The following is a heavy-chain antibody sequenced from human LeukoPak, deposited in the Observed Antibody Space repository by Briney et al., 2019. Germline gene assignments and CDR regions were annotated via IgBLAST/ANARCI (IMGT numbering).Heavy chain of an antibody. J-gene: IGHJ4*02. CDR1: GYSFTNYW. CDR3: ARLSVPAAIWGFLDY. Sequence: GESLKISCKGSGYSFTNYWVGWVRQMPEKGLEWMGFIYPGDSDTRYGPSFQGRVTISADKSISTAFLQWSSLKASDTAMYYCARLSVPAAIWGFLDYWGQGTLVTVSS. CDR2: IYPGDSDT. V-gene: IGHV5-51*01. D-gene: IGHD2-2*01.